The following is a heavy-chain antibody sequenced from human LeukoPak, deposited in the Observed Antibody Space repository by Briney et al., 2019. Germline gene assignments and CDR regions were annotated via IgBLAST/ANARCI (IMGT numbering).Heavy chain of an antibody. D-gene: IGHD1-26*01. CDR3: ARGSYYIDY. CDR2: IYYSGST. V-gene: IGHV4-61*05. CDR1: GGSISSSSYY. J-gene: IGHJ4*02. Sequence: SETLSLTCTVSGGSISSSSYYWGWIRQPPGKGLEWIGYIYYSGSTNYNPSLKSRVTISVDTSKNQFSLKLSSVTAADTAVYYCARGSYYIDYWGQGTLVTVSS.